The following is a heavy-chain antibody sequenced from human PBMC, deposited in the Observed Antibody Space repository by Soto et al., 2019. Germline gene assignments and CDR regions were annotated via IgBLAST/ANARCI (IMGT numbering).Heavy chain of an antibody. CDR1: GYTFTSYA. CDR3: ARDFGDYYDSSGYYYANFDY. J-gene: IGHJ4*02. V-gene: IGHV1-3*01. D-gene: IGHD3-22*01. Sequence: GASVKVSCKASGYTFTSYAMHWVRQAPGQRLEWMGWISADNGNTKYSQKFQGRVTITRDTSASTAYMELRSLRSDDTAVYYCARDFGDYYDSSGYYYANFDYWGQGTLVTVSS. CDR2: ISADNGNT.